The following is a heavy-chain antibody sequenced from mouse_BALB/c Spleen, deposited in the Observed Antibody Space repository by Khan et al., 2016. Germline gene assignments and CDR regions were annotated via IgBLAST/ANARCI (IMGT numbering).Heavy chain of an antibody. CDR3: ARGTPFAS. J-gene: IGHJ3*01. CDR1: GYAFSGYW. CDR2: IYPGDGDT. V-gene: IGHV1-80*01. D-gene: IGHD2-14*01. Sequence: QVQLQQSGAELVRPGSSVKISCKASGYAFSGYWMNWVKQRPRQGLEWIGQIYPGDGDTNYNGKFKGKATLTADQSYSTAYMQLSSLTSEDSAVYFCARGTPFASWGQGTLVTVSA.